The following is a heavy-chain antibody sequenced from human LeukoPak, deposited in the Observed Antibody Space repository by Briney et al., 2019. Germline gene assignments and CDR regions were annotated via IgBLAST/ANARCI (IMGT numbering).Heavy chain of an antibody. Sequence: PSETLSLTCTVSGGSISSYYWSWIRQPPGKGLEWIGYIYYSGSTNYNPSLKSRVTISVDTSKNQFSLKLSSVTAADTAVYYCARDPLNLGLYYFDYWGQGTLVTVSS. J-gene: IGHJ4*02. CDR3: ARDPLNLGLYYFDY. D-gene: IGHD7-27*01. CDR2: IYYSGST. V-gene: IGHV4-59*01. CDR1: GGSISSYY.